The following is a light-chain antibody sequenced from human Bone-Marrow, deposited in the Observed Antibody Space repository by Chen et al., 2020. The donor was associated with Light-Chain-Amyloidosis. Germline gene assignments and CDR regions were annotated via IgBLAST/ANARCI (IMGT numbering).Light chain of an antibody. V-gene: IGLV2-14*01. J-gene: IGLJ1*01. CDR2: EVT. CDR1: SSDVGGDNH. CDR3: SSYTITNTLV. Sequence: QSALTQPASVSGPPGQSITLSGPGTSSDVGGDNHVSWYQQHPDKAPKLMIYEVTNRPSWVPDRFSGSKSDNTASLTISGLQTEDEADYFCSSYTITNTLVFGSGTRVTVL.